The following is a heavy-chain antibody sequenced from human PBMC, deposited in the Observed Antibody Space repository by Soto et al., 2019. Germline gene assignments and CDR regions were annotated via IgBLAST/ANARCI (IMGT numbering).Heavy chain of an antibody. D-gene: IGHD6-19*01. CDR2: ISYDGSNK. CDR1: GFTFSSYG. J-gene: IGHJ4*02. Sequence: VQLVESVGGVVQPGRSLRLSCAASGFTFSSYGMHWVRQAPGKGLEWVAVISYDGSNKYYADSVKGRFTISRDNSKNTLYLQMNSLRAEDTAVYYCAKQWLVLGIDYSGQGTLVTVSS. CDR3: AKQWLVLGIDY. V-gene: IGHV3-30*18.